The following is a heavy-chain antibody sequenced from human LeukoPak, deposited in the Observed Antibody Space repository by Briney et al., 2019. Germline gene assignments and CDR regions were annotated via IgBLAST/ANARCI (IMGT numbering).Heavy chain of an antibody. J-gene: IGHJ5*02. Sequence: TSQTLSLTCTVSGGSISIGDYYWSWIRQPPGKGLEWIGYIYYSGSTHYNPSLNSRVTISVDTSKNQFSLKLSSVTAADTAVYYCARAPDDYSNYAQRRVGWFDPWGQGTLVTVPS. CDR2: IYYSGST. D-gene: IGHD4-11*01. CDR3: ARAPDDYSNYAQRRVGWFDP. V-gene: IGHV4-30-4*08. CDR1: GGSISIGDYY.